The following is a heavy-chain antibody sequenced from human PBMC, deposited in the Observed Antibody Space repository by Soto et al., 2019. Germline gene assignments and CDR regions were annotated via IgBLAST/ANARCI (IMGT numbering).Heavy chain of an antibody. CDR1: GFTLRNYA. D-gene: IGHD2-2*01. V-gene: IGHV3-23*01. J-gene: IGHJ5*02. CDR2: IGGGGDST. CDR3: AKDRMDPMTDGSRTSCLAWFEP. Sequence: DVQLLESGGGLVQPGGSLRLSCAASGFTLRNYAMAWVRQAPGKGLEWVSTIGGGGDSTYYADSVKGRFTISRDNSKNTLYLQMNSLRAEETAVYYVAKDRMDPMTDGSRTSCLAWFEPWGQGTLVHVS.